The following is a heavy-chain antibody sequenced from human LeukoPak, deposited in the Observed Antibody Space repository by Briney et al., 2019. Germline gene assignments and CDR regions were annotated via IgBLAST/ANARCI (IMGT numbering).Heavy chain of an antibody. V-gene: IGHV1-69*04. Sequence: ASVKVSCKASGGTFSSYAISWVRQAPGQGLEWMGRIIPILDIANYAQKFQGRVTITADKSTSTAYMELSSLRSEDTAVYYCARGSTDGYPVSVFYWGQGTLVTVSS. D-gene: IGHD5-24*01. CDR3: ARGSTDGYPVSVFY. CDR2: IIPILDIA. J-gene: IGHJ4*02. CDR1: GGTFSSYA.